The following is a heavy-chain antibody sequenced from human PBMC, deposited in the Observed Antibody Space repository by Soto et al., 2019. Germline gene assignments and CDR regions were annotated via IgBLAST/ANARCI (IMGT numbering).Heavy chain of an antibody. J-gene: IGHJ6*02. CDR3: ASSQGKWLV. CDR2: IYYSGST. Sequence: PSETLSLTCAVSGYSISSSNWWGWIRQPPGKGLEWIGYIYYSGSTNYNPSLKSRVTISVDTSKNQFSLKLSSVTAADTAVYYCASSQGKWLVWGQGTTVTSP. CDR1: GYSISSSNW. D-gene: IGHD2-8*01. V-gene: IGHV4-28*01.